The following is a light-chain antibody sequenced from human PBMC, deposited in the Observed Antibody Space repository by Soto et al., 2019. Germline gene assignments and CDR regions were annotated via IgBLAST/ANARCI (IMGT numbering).Light chain of an antibody. CDR2: GAS. CDR3: QQYNTLPPIT. Sequence: EIVMTQSPATLSVSKGERVTLSCRASQSVRSNLAWYQQKPGQAPRLLIYGASTRATGLPARFSGSGSGTDFTLTISSLQSEDFAVYYCQQYNTLPPITFGQGTRLEIK. CDR1: QSVRSN. J-gene: IGKJ5*01. V-gene: IGKV3-15*01.